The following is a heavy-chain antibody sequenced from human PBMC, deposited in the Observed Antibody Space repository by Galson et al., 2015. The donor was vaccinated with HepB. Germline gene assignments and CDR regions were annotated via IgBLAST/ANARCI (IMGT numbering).Heavy chain of an antibody. D-gene: IGHD1-1*01. V-gene: IGHV1-8*01. J-gene: IGHJ4*02. Sequence: SVKVSCKASGYTFTSYDINWVRQATGQGLEWMGWMNPNSGNTGYAQKFQGRVTMTRNTSISTAYMELSSLRSEDTAVYYCARGRRELEPVFAYWGQGTLVTVSS. CDR3: ARGRRELEPVFAY. CDR2: MNPNSGNT. CDR1: GYTFTSYD.